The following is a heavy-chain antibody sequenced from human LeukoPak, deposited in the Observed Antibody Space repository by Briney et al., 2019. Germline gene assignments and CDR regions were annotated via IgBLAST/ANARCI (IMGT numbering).Heavy chain of an antibody. CDR1: GGSIGSGSDY. V-gene: IGHV4-61*02. CDR2: IYTSGST. Sequence: SQTLSLTCTVSGGSIGSGSDYWSWIRQPAGKGLEWIGRIYTSGSTNYNPSLESRVTISVDTSKNQFSLKLSSVTAADTAIYYCAREGRDYYYYYIYVWGKGTTVTVSS. J-gene: IGHJ6*03. CDR3: AREGRDYYYYYIYV. D-gene: IGHD3-10*01.